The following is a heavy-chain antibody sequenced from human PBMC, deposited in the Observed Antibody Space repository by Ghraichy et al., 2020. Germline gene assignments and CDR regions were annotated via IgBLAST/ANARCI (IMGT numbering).Heavy chain of an antibody. CDR2: ISHSGGT. D-gene: IGHD2/OR15-2a*01. CDR1: GVSISSYY. J-gene: IGHJ3*02. Sequence: SETLSLTCTVSGVSISSYYWSWIRQPPGKGLEWIGYISHSGGTNYNPSLRSRVTISLDTSKNHLSLRLSSVTAAETAVYYCARLYFNNMEAFDIWGQGTMVTVSS. V-gene: IGHV4-59*08. CDR3: ARLYFNNMEAFDI.